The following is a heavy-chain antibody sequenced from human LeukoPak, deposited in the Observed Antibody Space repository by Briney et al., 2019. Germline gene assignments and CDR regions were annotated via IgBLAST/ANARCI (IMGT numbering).Heavy chain of an antibody. V-gene: IGHV3-74*01. J-gene: IGHJ5*02. CDR3: AKDMRAAGRVRDWFDP. Sequence: PGGSLRLSCAASGFTFSSYWMHWVRHAPGKGLVWVSRINSDGSSTSYADSVKGRFTISRDNSKNTLYLQMNSLRAEDTAVYYCAKDMRAAGRVRDWFDPWGQGTLVTVSS. CDR1: GFTFSSYW. CDR2: INSDGSST. D-gene: IGHD6-13*01.